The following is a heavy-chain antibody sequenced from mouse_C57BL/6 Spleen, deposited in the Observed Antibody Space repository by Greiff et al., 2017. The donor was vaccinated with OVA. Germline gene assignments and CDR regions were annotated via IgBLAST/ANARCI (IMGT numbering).Heavy chain of an antibody. CDR2: IRTKANNHAT. Sequence: EVQLVESGGGLVQPGGSMKLSCAASGFTFSDAWMDWVRQSPEQGLEWVAEIRTKANNHATDYAEAVKRRFTISRDDSKSIVYLQMNSYRAEDPGIYYCTVRRWFAYWGQGTLVTVSA. CDR1: GFTFSDAW. J-gene: IGHJ3*01. CDR3: TVRRWFAY. V-gene: IGHV6-6*01.